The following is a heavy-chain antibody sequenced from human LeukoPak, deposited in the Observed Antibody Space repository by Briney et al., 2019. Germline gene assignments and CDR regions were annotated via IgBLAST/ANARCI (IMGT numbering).Heavy chain of an antibody. CDR1: GGSISSSSYY. J-gene: IGHJ6*03. Sequence: KPSETLSLTCTVSGGSISSSSYYWGWIRQPPGKGLEWIGEINHSGSTNYNPSLKGRVTISVDTSKNQFSLKLSSVTAADTAVYYCARGVNCSGGSCYPRYYYYMDVWGKGTTVTVSS. CDR2: INHSGST. V-gene: IGHV4-39*07. CDR3: ARGVNCSGGSCYPRYYYYMDV. D-gene: IGHD2-15*01.